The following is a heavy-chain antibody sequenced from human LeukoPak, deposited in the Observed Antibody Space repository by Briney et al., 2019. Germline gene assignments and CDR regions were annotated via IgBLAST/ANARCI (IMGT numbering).Heavy chain of an antibody. CDR1: GGSISSGSYY. V-gene: IGHV4-61*02. CDR3: AREATWSGYYHDY. Sequence: NPSETLSLTCTVSGGSISSGSYYWSWIRQPAGKGLEWIGRIYTSGSTNYNPSLKSRVTISVDTSKNQFSLKLSSVTAADTAVYYCAREATWSGYYHDYWGQGTLVTVSS. D-gene: IGHD3-3*01. CDR2: IYTSGST. J-gene: IGHJ4*02.